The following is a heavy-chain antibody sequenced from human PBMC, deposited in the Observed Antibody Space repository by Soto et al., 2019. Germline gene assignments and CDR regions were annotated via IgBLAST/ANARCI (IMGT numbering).Heavy chain of an antibody. CDR1: GFSLSTSGVG. Sequence: QITLKESGPTLVKPTQTLTLTCTFSGFSLSTSGVGVGWIRQPPGKALEWLALIYWDDDKRYSPSLKSRLTITKDTSKNQVVLTMTNMDPVDTATYYCAHRNRHCSSTSYYVVTFDIWGQGTMVTVSS. CDR2: IYWDDDK. D-gene: IGHD2-2*01. J-gene: IGHJ3*02. V-gene: IGHV2-5*02. CDR3: AHRNRHCSSTSYYVVTFDI.